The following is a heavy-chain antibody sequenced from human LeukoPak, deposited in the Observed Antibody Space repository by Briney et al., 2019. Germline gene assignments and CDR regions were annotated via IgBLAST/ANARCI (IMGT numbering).Heavy chain of an antibody. CDR1: GDSVSSNSAA. D-gene: IGHD6-13*01. V-gene: IGHV6-1*01. Sequence: SETLSLTCAISGDSVSSNSAAWNWIRQSPSRGLEWLGRTYYRSKWYYDYALSVKSRITINPDTSKNQFSLQLNSVTPEDTAVYYCARGGGVAAALDYWGQGTLVTVSS. CDR3: ARGGGVAAALDY. CDR2: TYYRSKWYY. J-gene: IGHJ4*02.